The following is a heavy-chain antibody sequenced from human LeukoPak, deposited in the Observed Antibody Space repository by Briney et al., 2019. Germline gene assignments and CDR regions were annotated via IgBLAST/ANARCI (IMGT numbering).Heavy chain of an antibody. CDR1: GFTFSDYY. CDR3: ARGDRNY. CDR2: ISSSSYI. J-gene: IGHJ4*02. Sequence: PGGSLRLSCAASGFTFSDYYMNWVRQAPGKGLEWVSSISSSSYIYYADSVKGRFTISRDNAKNSLYLQMNSLRAEDTAVYYCARGDRNYWGQGTLVTVSS. V-gene: IGHV3-69-1*01.